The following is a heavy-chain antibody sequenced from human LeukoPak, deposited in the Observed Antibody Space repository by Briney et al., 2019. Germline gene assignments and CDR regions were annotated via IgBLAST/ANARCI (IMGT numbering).Heavy chain of an antibody. V-gene: IGHV4-59*01. Sequence: SETLSLTCTVSGGSISNYYWSWIRQPPGKGLEWIGYIYYSGSTNYNPSLKSRVTISVDTSKNQFSLKLSSVTAADTAVYYCAREGRITGTKYAFDIWGQGTMVTVPS. CDR1: GGSISNYY. CDR2: IYYSGST. D-gene: IGHD1-20*01. J-gene: IGHJ3*02. CDR3: AREGRITGTKYAFDI.